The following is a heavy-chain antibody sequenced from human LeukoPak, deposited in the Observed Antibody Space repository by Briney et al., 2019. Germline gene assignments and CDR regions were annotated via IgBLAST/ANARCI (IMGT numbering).Heavy chain of an antibody. D-gene: IGHD1-26*01. Sequence: ASVKVSCKVSGYTLTELSMHWVRQAPGKGLEWMGGFDPEDGETIYAQKFQGRVTMTRDTSTSTVYMELSSLRSEDTAVYYCARDLRRDGYYKSVYFDYWGQGTLVTVSS. J-gene: IGHJ4*02. CDR1: GYTLTELS. CDR3: ARDLRRDGYYKSVYFDY. V-gene: IGHV1-24*01. CDR2: FDPEDGET.